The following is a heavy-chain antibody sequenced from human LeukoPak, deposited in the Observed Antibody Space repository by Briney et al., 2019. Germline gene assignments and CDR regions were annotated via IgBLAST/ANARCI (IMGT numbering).Heavy chain of an antibody. Sequence: SETLSLTCTVSGGSVSSGSYYWSWIRQPPGKGLEWIGYIYYSENTNYNPSLKSRVTISVDTSKNQFSLKLSSVTAAGTAVYYCALLVGATPYYFDYWGQGTLVTVSS. CDR2: IYYSENT. V-gene: IGHV4-61*01. CDR3: ALLVGATPYYFDY. D-gene: IGHD1-26*01. CDR1: GGSVSSGSYY. J-gene: IGHJ4*02.